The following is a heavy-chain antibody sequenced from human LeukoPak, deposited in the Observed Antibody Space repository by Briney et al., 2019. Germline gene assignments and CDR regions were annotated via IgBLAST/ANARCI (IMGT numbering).Heavy chain of an antibody. D-gene: IGHD5-18*01. V-gene: IGHV1-69*13. CDR3: ARVNDTAMDYFDY. J-gene: IGHJ4*02. Sequence: VAAVKVSCKASGGTFVSYAISWVRQAPGQGLEWMGGIIPIFGTANYAQKFQGRVTITADESTSTAYMELSSLRSEDTAVYYCARVNDTAMDYFDYWGQGTLVTVSS. CDR2: IIPIFGTA. CDR1: GGTFVSYA.